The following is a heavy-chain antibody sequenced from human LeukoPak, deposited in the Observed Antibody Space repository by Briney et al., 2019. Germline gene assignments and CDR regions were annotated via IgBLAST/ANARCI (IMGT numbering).Heavy chain of an antibody. D-gene: IGHD1-26*01. V-gene: IGHV3-30-3*01. CDR2: ISYDETDK. Sequence: GGSLRLSCVASGFTFNGYAIHWVRQAPGKGPEWVAVISYDETDKYYADSVKGRFTISRDNSKNTLYLQMSSLRPEDTAVYYCARGGGGGCYWTLEGMDVWGQGTTVTVSS. CDR3: ARGGGGGCYWTLEGMDV. CDR1: GFTFNGYA. J-gene: IGHJ6*02.